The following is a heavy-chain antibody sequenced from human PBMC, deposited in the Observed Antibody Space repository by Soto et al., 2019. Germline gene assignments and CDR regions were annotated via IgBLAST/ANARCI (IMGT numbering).Heavy chain of an antibody. J-gene: IGHJ4*02. Sequence: SVKVSCTASGGTFSSYTISWVRQAPGQGLEWMGRIIPILGIANYAQKFQGRVTITADKSTSTAYMELSSLRSEDTAVYYCARGSMTTVTTFGYWGQGTLVTVSS. CDR1: GGTFSSYT. V-gene: IGHV1-69*02. D-gene: IGHD4-17*01. CDR2: IIPILGIA. CDR3: ARGSMTTVTTFGY.